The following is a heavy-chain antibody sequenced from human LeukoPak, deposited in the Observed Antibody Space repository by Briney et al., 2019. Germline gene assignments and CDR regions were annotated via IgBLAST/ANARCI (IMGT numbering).Heavy chain of an antibody. CDR2: ILYGGSNK. CDR1: GFPFMWYG. Sequence: GALVLSCGASGFPFMWYGMHWVRPAPGKGLEGVAVILYGGSNKYYADSVKGRFTISRDNSKNTLYLQMNSLRAEDTAVYYCARAYYDFWSGPHYYYYYGMDVWGQGTTVTVSS. J-gene: IGHJ6*02. D-gene: IGHD3-3*01. V-gene: IGHV3-33*01. CDR3: ARAYYDFWSGPHYYYYYGMDV.